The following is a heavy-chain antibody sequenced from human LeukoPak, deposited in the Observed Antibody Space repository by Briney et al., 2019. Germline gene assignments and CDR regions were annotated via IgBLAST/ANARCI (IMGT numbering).Heavy chain of an antibody. D-gene: IGHD2-2*01. CDR3: VRGTRSSRI. Sequence: EASVKVSCKASEYTFTSYDVNWVRQATGQGLEWMGWMNPTSGNTGYAQKFQGRVTMTRNTSISTAYMELTSLRSDDTALYYCVRGTRSSRIWGQGTMVTVSS. CDR1: EYTFTSYD. V-gene: IGHV1-8*01. J-gene: IGHJ3*02. CDR2: MNPTSGNT.